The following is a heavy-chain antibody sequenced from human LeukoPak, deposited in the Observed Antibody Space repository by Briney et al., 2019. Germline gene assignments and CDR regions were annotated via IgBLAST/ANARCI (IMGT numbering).Heavy chain of an antibody. Sequence: GGSLRLSCAASGFTVSTNYMSWVRQAPGKGLEWVSVIYSGGSTYYADSVKGRFTISRDNSENTLYLQMSSLRAEDTAVYYCARDAGDYRVRWLDPWGQGTLVTVSS. CDR1: GFTVSTNY. CDR3: ARDAGDYRVRWLDP. CDR2: IYSGGST. D-gene: IGHD4-17*01. J-gene: IGHJ5*02. V-gene: IGHV3-53*01.